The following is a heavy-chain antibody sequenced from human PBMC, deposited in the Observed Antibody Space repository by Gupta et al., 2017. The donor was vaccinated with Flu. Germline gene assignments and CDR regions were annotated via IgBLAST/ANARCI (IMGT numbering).Heavy chain of an antibody. CDR3: ARADGGYCSAADCLGAFEL. J-gene: IGHJ3*01. V-gene: IGHV4-31*03. CDR1: GASDSSGDYY. Sequence: VQLQESGPGLVKTEQTLSLTCTLSGASDSSGDYYWSWIRQSPGKGLEWIAFIYSSRSSYYNPSLKSRLSTSSDKSQNQFSMTLSSVTAADTAVYYCARADGGYCSAADCLGAFELWGQGTMVTVTS. D-gene: IGHD2-15*01. CDR2: IYSSRSS.